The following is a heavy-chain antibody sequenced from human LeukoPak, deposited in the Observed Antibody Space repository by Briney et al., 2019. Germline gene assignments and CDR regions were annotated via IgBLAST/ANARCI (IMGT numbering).Heavy chain of an antibody. V-gene: IGHV1-69*04. CDR3: AREDYDILTGYYGN. CDR1: GGTFSSYA. D-gene: IGHD3-9*01. Sequence: SVKVSCKASGGTFSSYAISWVRQAPGQGLEWMGRIIPILGIANYAQKFQGRVTITADKSTSTAYMELSSLRSEDTAVYYCAREDYDILTGYYGNWGQGTLVTVSS. J-gene: IGHJ4*02. CDR2: IIPILGIA.